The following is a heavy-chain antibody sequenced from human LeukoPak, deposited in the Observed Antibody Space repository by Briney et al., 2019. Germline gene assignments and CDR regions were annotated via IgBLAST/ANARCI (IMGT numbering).Heavy chain of an antibody. CDR2: ISYDRSKT. V-gene: IGHV3-30*04. D-gene: IGHD2-15*01. J-gene: IGHJ4*02. CDR3: ARDLQVAGLVGVGY. Sequence: GGSLRLSCAASGFNFSTYAMHWVRQAPGKGLEWVGIISYDRSKTYYADPVKGRFTISRDNAKNKLYLQVNSLRTEDTAVYYYARDLQVAGLVGVGYWGQGTLVTVSS. CDR1: GFNFSTYA.